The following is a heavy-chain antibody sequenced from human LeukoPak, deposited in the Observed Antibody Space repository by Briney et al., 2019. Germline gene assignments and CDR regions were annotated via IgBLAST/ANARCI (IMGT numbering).Heavy chain of an antibody. D-gene: IGHD3-3*01. CDR3: AKATIFGVVDYFDY. CDR2: IKQDGSEK. Sequence: GGSLRLSCAASGFIFSSYWMSWVRQAPGKGLEWVANIKQDGSEKYYVDSVKGRFTISRDNAKNSLYLRMNSLRAEDTAVYYCAKATIFGVVDYFDYWGQGTLVTVSS. V-gene: IGHV3-7*01. J-gene: IGHJ4*02. CDR1: GFIFSSYW.